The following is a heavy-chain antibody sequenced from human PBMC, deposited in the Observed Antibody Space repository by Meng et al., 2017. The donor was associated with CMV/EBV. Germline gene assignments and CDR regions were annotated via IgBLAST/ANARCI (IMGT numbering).Heavy chain of an antibody. V-gene: IGHV3-7*04. CDR3: ARVGGGVLYYYYYGMDV. D-gene: IGHD4/OR15-4a*01. Sequence: ESLKISCAASGFTFSSYWLSWVRQAPGKGLEGVANIKQDGSEKYYVDSVKGRFTISRDNAKNSLYLQMNSLRAEDAAVYYCARVGGGVLYYYYYGMDVWGQGTTVTVSS. CDR2: IKQDGSEK. J-gene: IGHJ6*02. CDR1: GFTFSSYW.